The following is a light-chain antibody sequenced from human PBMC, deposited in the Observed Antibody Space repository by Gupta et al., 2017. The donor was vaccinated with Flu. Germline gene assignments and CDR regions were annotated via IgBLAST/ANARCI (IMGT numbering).Light chain of an antibody. Sequence: IGVAPSPAHLSLSPGERATLSCRASQSVSSYLAWYQQKPGQAPRLLIYDASNRATGIPARFSGSGSGTDFTLTISSLEPEDFAVYYCQQRSLFGPGTKVDIK. CDR1: QSVSSY. CDR3: QQRSL. CDR2: DAS. V-gene: IGKV3-11*01. J-gene: IGKJ3*01.